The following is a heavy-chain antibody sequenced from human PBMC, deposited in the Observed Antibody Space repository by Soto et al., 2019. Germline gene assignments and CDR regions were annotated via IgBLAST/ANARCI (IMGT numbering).Heavy chain of an antibody. V-gene: IGHV4-30-4*01. J-gene: IGHJ4*02. CDR1: GGSISSGDYY. CDR2: IYYSGST. Sequence: LSLTCTVSGGSISSGDYYWSWIRQPPGKGLEWIGYIYYSGSTYYNPSLKSRVTISVDTSKNQFSLKLSSVTAADTAVYYCARERVPGYSDYWGQGTLVTVSS. D-gene: IGHD5-18*01. CDR3: ARERVPGYSDY.